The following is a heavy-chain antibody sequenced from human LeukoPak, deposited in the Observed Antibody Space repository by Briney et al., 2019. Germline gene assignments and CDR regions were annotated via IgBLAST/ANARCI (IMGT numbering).Heavy chain of an antibody. CDR1: GFTFSSYS. Sequence: GGSLRLSCAASGFTFSSYSMNWVRQAPGKGLEWVSYISSSSSTIYYADSVKGRFTISRDNAKNSLFLQMNSLRAEDTAVYYCAREDSAGQIDYWGQGSLVTVSS. CDR2: ISSSSSTI. D-gene: IGHD2-15*01. J-gene: IGHJ4*02. V-gene: IGHV3-48*04. CDR3: AREDSAGQIDY.